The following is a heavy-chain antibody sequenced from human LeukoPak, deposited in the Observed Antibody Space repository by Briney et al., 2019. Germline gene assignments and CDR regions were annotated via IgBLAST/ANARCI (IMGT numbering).Heavy chain of an antibody. V-gene: IGHV3-74*01. CDR3: ARDPGLRDYYGSGSSVLGYGMDV. CDR1: GFTFSSYW. D-gene: IGHD3-10*01. J-gene: IGHJ6*02. Sequence: PGGSLRLSCAASGFTFSSYWMHWVRQAPGKGLVCVSRIKSDGSTTTYADSVKGRFTISRDNAKNTLYLQMNSLRAEDTAVYYCARDPGLRDYYGSGSSVLGYGMDVWGQGTTVTVSS. CDR2: IKSDGSTT.